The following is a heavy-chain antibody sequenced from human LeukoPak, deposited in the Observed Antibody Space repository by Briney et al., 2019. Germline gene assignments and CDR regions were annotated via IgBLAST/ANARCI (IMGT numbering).Heavy chain of an antibody. CDR2: ISSSSSYI. J-gene: IGHJ6*02. CDR1: GFTFSSYS. V-gene: IGHV3-21*01. CDR3: ARDLRDVSLYYYYYGMDV. Sequence: GGSLRLSCAASGFTFSSYSMNWVRQAPGKGLEWVSSISSSSSYIYYADSVKGRFTISRDNAKNSLYLQMNSLRAEDTAVYYCARDLRDVSLYYYYYGMDVWGQGTTVTVSS.